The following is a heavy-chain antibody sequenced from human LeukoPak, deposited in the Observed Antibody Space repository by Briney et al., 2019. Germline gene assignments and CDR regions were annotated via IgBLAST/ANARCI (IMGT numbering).Heavy chain of an antibody. J-gene: IGHJ6*02. CDR1: GVSIASRGFS. D-gene: IGHD2-21*02. CDR3: ARDVLVTSSPDAFDV. CDR2: ISYSGDT. V-gene: IGHV4-31*03. Sequence: SQTLSLTCTVSGVSIASRGFSWTWIRQPPGKGLEWIGCISYSGDTYSKPSLKTRLTISVDASKNQFSLKLTSVTAADTAVYYCARDVLVTSSPDAFDVWGQGTTVTVSS.